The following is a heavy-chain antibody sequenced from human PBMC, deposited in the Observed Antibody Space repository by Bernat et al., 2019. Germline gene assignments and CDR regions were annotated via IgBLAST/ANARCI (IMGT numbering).Heavy chain of an antibody. J-gene: IGHJ6*02. CDR2: IFSNDEK. D-gene: IGHD1-26*01. CDR1: GFSLSNARMG. CDR3: ARIQVIVGATTGYYYYGMDV. V-gene: IGHV2-26*01. Sequence: QVTLKESGPVLVKPTETLTLTCTVSGFSLSNARMGVSWIRQPPGKALEWLAHIFSNDEKSYSTSLKSRLTISKDTSKSQVVLTMTNMDPVDTATYYCARIQVIVGATTGYYYYGMDVWGQGTTVTVSS.